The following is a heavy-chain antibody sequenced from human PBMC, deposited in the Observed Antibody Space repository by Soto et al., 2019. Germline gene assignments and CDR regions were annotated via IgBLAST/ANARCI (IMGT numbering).Heavy chain of an antibody. D-gene: IGHD1-26*01. CDR3: ARYSGRYSYNWFDP. CDR2: IYYSGTT. CDR1: GGSISSYY. V-gene: IGHV4-59*01. J-gene: IGHJ5*02. Sequence: SETLSLTCTVSGGSISSYYWSWIRQPPGKGLEWIGYIYYSGTTNYNPSLKSRVPISVDTSKNQFSLKLSSVTAPDTAVYYCARYSGRYSYNWFDPWGQGTLVTVS.